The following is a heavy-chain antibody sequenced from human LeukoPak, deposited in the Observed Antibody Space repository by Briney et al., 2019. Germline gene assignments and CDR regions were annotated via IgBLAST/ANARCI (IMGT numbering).Heavy chain of an antibody. CDR3: ARRSYYDIGGYTPLTH. D-gene: IGHD3-22*01. V-gene: IGHV3-23*01. CDR2: ISGSGGST. CDR1: GFTFSTYA. Sequence: GGSLRLSCAASGFTFSTYAMSWVRQAPGKGLEWVSGISGSGGSTYYADSVKGRFTISRDNSKNTLFLQMSSLRADDTAVYYCARRSYYDIGGYTPLTHWGQGTLVTVSS. J-gene: IGHJ4*02.